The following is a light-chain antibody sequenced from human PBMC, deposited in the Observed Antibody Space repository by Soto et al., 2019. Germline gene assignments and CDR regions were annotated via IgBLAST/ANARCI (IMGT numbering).Light chain of an antibody. CDR1: SGSVSTSYY. Sequence: QTVVTQEPSFSVSPGGTVTLTCGLSSGSVSTSYYPSWYQQTPGQAPRTLIYSTNSRPSGVPDRFSGSILGNKAALTITGAQADDESDYYCVLYMGSGIGVFGGGTQLTVL. J-gene: IGLJ3*02. V-gene: IGLV8-61*01. CDR3: VLYMGSGIGV. CDR2: STN.